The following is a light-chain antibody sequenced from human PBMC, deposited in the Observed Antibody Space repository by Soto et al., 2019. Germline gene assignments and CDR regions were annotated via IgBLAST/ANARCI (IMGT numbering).Light chain of an antibody. J-gene: IGLJ1*01. V-gene: IGLV2-8*01. CDR1: SSDIGTYDY. Sequence: QSALTQPPSASGSPGQSVTISCTGTSSDIGTYDYVSWYQHLPDKAPKLIIYEVSKRPSGVPDRFSGSKSGNTASLTVSGLQAEDEGDYYCCSYGGGNNFYVSGNGTKVTVL. CDR3: CSYGGGNNFYV. CDR2: EVS.